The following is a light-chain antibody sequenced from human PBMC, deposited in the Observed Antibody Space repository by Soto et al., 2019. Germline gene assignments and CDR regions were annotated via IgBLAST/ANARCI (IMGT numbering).Light chain of an antibody. Sequence: QSALTQPPSASGSPGQSVTISCTGTSSDVGGYNYVSWYQQHPGKAPKLMISEVSKRPSGVPDRFSGSKSGNTASLTVSGRRAEDEADYYCSSFAGNNNLVFGGGTKLTVL. CDR3: SSFAGNNNLV. V-gene: IGLV2-8*01. J-gene: IGLJ2*01. CDR2: EVS. CDR1: SSDVGGYNY.